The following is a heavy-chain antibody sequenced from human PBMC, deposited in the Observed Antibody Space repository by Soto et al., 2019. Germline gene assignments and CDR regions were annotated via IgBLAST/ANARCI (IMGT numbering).Heavy chain of an antibody. V-gene: IGHV4-31*03. CDR1: GCSISSGGYY. J-gene: IGHJ4*02. CDR3: ARDVARGGNFDY. D-gene: IGHD3-16*01. Sequence: QVQLQESGPGLVKPSQTLSLTCTVSGCSISSGGYYWSWIRQHPGKGLEWIGYIYYSGSTYYNPSLKSRVTLSVDTSKNQFSLKLSSVTAADTAVYYCARDVARGGNFDYWGQGTLVTVSS. CDR2: IYYSGST.